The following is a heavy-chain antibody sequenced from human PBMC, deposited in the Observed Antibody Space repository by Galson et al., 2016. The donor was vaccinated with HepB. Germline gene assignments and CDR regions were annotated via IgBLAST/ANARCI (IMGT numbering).Heavy chain of an antibody. D-gene: IGHD2-21*01. V-gene: IGHV3-30*18. CDR3: AKDLWRRGFLDH. CDR1: GFTSNNHD. Sequence: SLRLSCAASGFTSNNHDMHWVRQAPGKGLEWVALISYDGSNEYYSDSVKGRFTISRDNSKNTMYLQMNRVRLEDTAVYYCAKDLWRRGFLDHWGQGTLVTVSS. CDR2: ISYDGSNE. J-gene: IGHJ4*02.